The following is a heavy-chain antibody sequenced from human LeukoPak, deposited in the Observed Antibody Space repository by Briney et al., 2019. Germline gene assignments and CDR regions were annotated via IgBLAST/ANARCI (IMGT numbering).Heavy chain of an antibody. J-gene: IGHJ3*02. CDR3: ARAYSRDAFDI. CDR2: ISGSGGST. Sequence: GGSLRLSCAASGFTFSSYAMSWVRQTPGKGLEWVSAISGSGGSTCYADSVKGRFTISRDNSKNTLYLQMNSLRAEDTAVYYCARAYSRDAFDIWGQGTMVTVSS. D-gene: IGHD2-15*01. V-gene: IGHV3-23*01. CDR1: GFTFSSYA.